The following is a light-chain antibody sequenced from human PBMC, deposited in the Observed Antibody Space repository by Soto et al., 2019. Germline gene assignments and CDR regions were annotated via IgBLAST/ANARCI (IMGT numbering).Light chain of an antibody. J-gene: IGLJ1*01. Sequence: QSVLTQPPSVSGAPGQRVTISCTWSSSNIGAGYDVHWYQQLPGTAPKLLIYGNSNRPSGVPDRFSGSKSGTSASLAITGLQAEDEADYYCQSYDSSLSGNYVFGTGTKVTVL. CDR1: SSNIGAGYD. V-gene: IGLV1-40*01. CDR2: GNS. CDR3: QSYDSSLSGNYV.